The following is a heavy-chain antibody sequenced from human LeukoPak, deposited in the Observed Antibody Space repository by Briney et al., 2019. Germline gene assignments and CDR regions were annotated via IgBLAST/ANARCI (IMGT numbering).Heavy chain of an antibody. D-gene: IGHD2-2*01. J-gene: IGHJ4*02. CDR2: IYTSGST. V-gene: IGHV4-61*02. CDR1: GGSISNGSYY. CDR3: ARSIVVVPANIFDY. Sequence: SETPSLTCTVSGGSISNGSYYWSWIRQPAGKGLEWIGRIYTSGSTNYNPSLKSRVTISVDTSKNQFSLKLSSVTAADTAVYYCARSIVVVPANIFDYWGQGTLVTVSS.